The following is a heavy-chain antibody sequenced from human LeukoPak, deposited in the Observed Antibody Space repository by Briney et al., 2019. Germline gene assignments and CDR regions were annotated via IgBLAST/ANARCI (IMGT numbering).Heavy chain of an antibody. CDR1: GGSISSYY. D-gene: IGHD6-13*01. Sequence: PSETLSLTCTVSGGSISSYYWSWIRQPPGKGLEWIGSIYYSGSTYYNPSLKSRVTISVDTSKNQFSLELSSVPAADTAVYYCARDPDDSSSYPQPDYWGQGTLVTVSS. V-gene: IGHV4-59*12. J-gene: IGHJ4*02. CDR2: IYYSGST. CDR3: ARDPDDSSSYPQPDY.